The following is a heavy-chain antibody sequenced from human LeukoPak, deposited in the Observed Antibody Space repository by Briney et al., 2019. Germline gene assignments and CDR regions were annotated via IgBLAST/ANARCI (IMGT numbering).Heavy chain of an antibody. J-gene: IGHJ4*02. CDR3: AKDMVDYVSGGVDY. CDR2: ISWNSGSI. CDR1: GFTFVDYA. Sequence: GGSLRLSWAPPGFTFVDYAVHSVRQAPGKGMELVIGISWNSGSIGYADSVKGRFTISRDNAKNSLYLQMNSLRAEDTALYYCAKDMVDYVSGGVDYWGQGTLVTVSS. V-gene: IGHV3-9*01. D-gene: IGHD4-17*01.